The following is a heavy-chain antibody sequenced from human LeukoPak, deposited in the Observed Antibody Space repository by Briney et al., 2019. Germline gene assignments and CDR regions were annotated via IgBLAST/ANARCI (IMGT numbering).Heavy chain of an antibody. J-gene: IGHJ4*02. CDR3: AGMIGYVDF. V-gene: IGHV4-61*02. CDR1: GGSVSSGNYY. CDR2: MYTSGST. Sequence: PSETLSLTSTVSGGSVSSGNYYWSWIRQPAGKRLELIGRMYTSGSTHYNPSLKNRVTISRDTSTNQFSLKLTSVTAADTAVYYCAGMIGYVDFWGQGNLVTVSS. D-gene: IGHD3-16*01.